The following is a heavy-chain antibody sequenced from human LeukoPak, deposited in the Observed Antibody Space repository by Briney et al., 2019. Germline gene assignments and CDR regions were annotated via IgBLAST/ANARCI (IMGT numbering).Heavy chain of an antibody. V-gene: IGHV3-11*04. Sequence: SGGSLRLSCVASGFTFSDYYMSWIRQAPGKGLECVSYISTSGSTIYYADSVKGRFTISRDNAKTSLYLQMNNLRAGDTAMYYCARDERSDYWGQGTLVTVSS. CDR1: GFTFSDYY. CDR3: ARDERSDY. J-gene: IGHJ4*02. CDR2: ISTSGSTI.